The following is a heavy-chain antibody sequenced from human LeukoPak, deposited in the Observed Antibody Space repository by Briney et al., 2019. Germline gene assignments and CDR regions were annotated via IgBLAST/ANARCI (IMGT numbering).Heavy chain of an antibody. CDR1: GVTLSPYG. D-gene: IGHD3-10*01. CDR3: AKEGTPHVSTWYDL. V-gene: IGHV3-30*18. J-gene: IGHJ5*02. CDR2: ISYEGGTQ. Sequence: GGSLRLSCAASGVTLSPYGMHWVRQAPGKGLEWVAVISYEGGTQHYADSVKGRFIISRDNPRNTLYLQMNILRTEDTAVYYCAKEGTPHVSTWYDLWGQGTQVIVSS.